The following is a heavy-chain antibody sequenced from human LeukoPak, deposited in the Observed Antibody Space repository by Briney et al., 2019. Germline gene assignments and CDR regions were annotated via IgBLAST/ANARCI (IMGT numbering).Heavy chain of an antibody. J-gene: IGHJ4*02. CDR1: RLLFHEFG. Sequence: PGGSLRLSCAVWRLLFHEFGIGWARQVPGKGLQWVSGINWNGVSTAYADSVKGRFTISRDNANNSLYLQIHSLRDEDTAFKCLVMHVSSDYYGWFEYCGRGALVTVSS. V-gene: IGHV3-20*01. CDR2: INWNGVST. CDR3: VMHVSSDYYGWFEY. D-gene: IGHD3-22*01.